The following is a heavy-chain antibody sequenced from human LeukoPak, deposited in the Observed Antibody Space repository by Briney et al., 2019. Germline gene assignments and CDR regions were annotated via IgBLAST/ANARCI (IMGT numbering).Heavy chain of an antibody. J-gene: IGHJ4*02. CDR1: GFTFSSYW. CDR2: INQDGSDK. Sequence: GGSLRLACAASGFTFSSYWMSWVRQAPGKGLEWVANINQDGSDKYYVDSVKGRFTISRDNAKNSLYLQMNSLRAEDTAVYYCARDGSTSSDSSGYYFWGQGTLVTVSS. CDR3: ARDGSTSSDSSGYYF. D-gene: IGHD3-22*01. V-gene: IGHV3-7*01.